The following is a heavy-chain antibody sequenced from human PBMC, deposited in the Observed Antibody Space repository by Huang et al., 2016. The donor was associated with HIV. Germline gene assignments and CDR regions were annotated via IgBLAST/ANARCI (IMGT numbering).Heavy chain of an antibody. J-gene: IGHJ4*02. CDR2: IYPGDSDT. CDR3: ARLRVSSGWYRGDLDY. V-gene: IGHV5-51*03. Sequence: EVQLVQSGAEVKKPGESLKISCKGSGYSFTSYWIGWVRQMPGKGLEWMGIIYPGDSDTRYSPSFQGQGTSSADKSISTAYLQWSSLKASDTAMYYCARLRVSSGWYRGDLDYWGQGTLVTVSS. CDR1: GYSFTSYW. D-gene: IGHD6-19*01.